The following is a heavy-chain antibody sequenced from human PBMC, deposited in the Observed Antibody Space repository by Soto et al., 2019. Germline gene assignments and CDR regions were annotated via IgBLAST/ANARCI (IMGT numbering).Heavy chain of an antibody. V-gene: IGHV4-30-4*01. CDR2: IYYSGSS. CDR3: ARPSDSGWPQGFDY. J-gene: IGHJ4*02. D-gene: IGHD6-19*01. Sequence: SETLSLTCTVSGGSISSGDYYWSWIRQPPGKGLEWIGYIYYSGSSYYNPSLKSRVTISGDTSKNQFSLKLRSVTAADTAVYYCARPSDSGWPQGFDYWGQGTLVTVSS. CDR1: GGSISSGDYY.